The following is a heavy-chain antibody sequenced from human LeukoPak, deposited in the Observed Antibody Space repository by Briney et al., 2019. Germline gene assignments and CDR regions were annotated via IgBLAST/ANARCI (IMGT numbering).Heavy chain of an antibody. CDR3: TTDPGTMSRFSLQH. D-gene: IGHD3-22*01. CDR1: GFTFGDYA. V-gene: IGHV3-23*01. CDR2: INGSGGST. J-gene: IGHJ1*01. Sequence: GGSLRLSCTASGFTFGDYAMSWFRQAPGKGLEWVSDINGSGGSTYYTDSVKGRFTISRDNSKNTLYLQMNSLKTEDTAVYYCTTDPGTMSRFSLQHWGQGTLVTVSS.